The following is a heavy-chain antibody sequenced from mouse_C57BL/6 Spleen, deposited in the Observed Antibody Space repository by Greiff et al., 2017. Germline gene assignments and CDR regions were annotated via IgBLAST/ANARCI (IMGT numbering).Heavy chain of an antibody. CDR2: IYPRSGNT. V-gene: IGHV1-81*01. D-gene: IGHD1-1*01. J-gene: IGHJ4*01. Sequence: VQLQQSGAELARPGASVKLSCKASGYTFTSYGISWVKQRTGQGLEWIGEIYPRSGNTYYNEKFKGKATLTADKSSSTAYMELRSLTSEDSAVYFCARGTTVVAYYDAMDYWGQGTSVTVSS. CDR3: ARGTTVVAYYDAMDY. CDR1: GYTFTSYG.